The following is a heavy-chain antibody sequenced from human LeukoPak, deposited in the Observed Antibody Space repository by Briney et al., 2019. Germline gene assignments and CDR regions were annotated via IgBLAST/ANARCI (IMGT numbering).Heavy chain of an antibody. J-gene: IGHJ6*02. CDR1: GVTLSSNY. D-gene: IGHD3-10*01. V-gene: IGHV3-11*01. Sequence: GGTLRLSCAASGVTLSSNYMSWGRQAPGKGLGWVSYISSSGSTIYYADSVKGRFTISRDNAKNSLYLQMNSLRAEDTAVYYCASPYYYGSGSRILNYYYSGMDVWGQGTTVTVSS. CDR3: ASPYYYGSGSRILNYYYSGMDV. CDR2: ISSSGSTI.